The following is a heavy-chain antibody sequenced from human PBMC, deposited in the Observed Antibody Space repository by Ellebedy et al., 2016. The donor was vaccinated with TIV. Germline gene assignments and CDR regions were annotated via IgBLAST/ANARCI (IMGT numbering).Heavy chain of an antibody. D-gene: IGHD3-3*01. CDR1: GGSISSYY. CDR2: IYTSGST. V-gene: IGHV4-4*07. CDR3: ARAPDYDFWSGYDRGRYYYYYYYMDV. J-gene: IGHJ6*03. Sequence: GSLRLSXTVSGGSISSYYWSWIRQPAGKGLEWIGRIYTSGSTNYNPSLKSRVTMSVDTSKNQFSLKLSSVTAADTAVYYCARAPDYDFWSGYDRGRYYYYYYYMDVWGKGTTVTVSS.